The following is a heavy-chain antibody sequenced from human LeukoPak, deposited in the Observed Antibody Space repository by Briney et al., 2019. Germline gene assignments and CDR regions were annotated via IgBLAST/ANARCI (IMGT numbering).Heavy chain of an antibody. D-gene: IGHD4-17*01. V-gene: IGHV1-18*01. J-gene: IGHJ2*01. CDR2: ISPYYGNT. CDR1: GYTFTIYT. CDR3: ARGGGDYFDL. Sequence: GASVKVSYTSSGYTFTIYTISWVRQAPGQGREWMGWISPYYGNTNYAQNLQGRVTMTTDTSTTTAYMELRSLRSDDTAVYYCARGGGDYFDLWGRGTLVTVSS.